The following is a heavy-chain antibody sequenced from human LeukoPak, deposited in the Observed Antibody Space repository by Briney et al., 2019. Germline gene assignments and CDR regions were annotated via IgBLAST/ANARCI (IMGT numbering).Heavy chain of an antibody. CDR1: GFTFSSYA. Sequence: GGSLRLSCAASGFTFSSYAMSWVRQAPGKGLEWVSAISGSGGSTYYADSVKGRFTISRGNSKNTLYLQMNSLRAEDTAVYYCAKVSTRTTVTLPPFDYWGQGTLVTASS. V-gene: IGHV3-23*01. J-gene: IGHJ4*02. CDR3: AKVSTRTTVTLPPFDY. CDR2: ISGSGGST. D-gene: IGHD4-17*01.